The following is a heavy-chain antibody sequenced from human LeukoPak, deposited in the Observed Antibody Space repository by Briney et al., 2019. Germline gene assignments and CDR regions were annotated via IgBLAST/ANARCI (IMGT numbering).Heavy chain of an antibody. CDR3: ARDYVYAFDY. Sequence: GGSLRLSCAASGFSFSSYSINWVRQAPGKGLEWVSYISGDGNAKHYTDSVKGRFTISRDNAKNALYLQMNSLRAEDTAVYFCARDYVYAFDYWGQGSLVTVSS. J-gene: IGHJ4*02. CDR2: ISGDGNAK. V-gene: IGHV3-48*01. D-gene: IGHD2/OR15-2a*01. CDR1: GFSFSSYS.